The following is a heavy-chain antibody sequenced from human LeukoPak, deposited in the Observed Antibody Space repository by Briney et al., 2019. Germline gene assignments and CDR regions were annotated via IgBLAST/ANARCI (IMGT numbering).Heavy chain of an antibody. Sequence: PSETLSLTCTVSGGSISSYYCSWIRQPPGKGLEWIGYIYYSGSTNYNPSLKSRVTISVDTSKNQFSLKLSSVTAADTAVYYCAAMDTAMVTTDYWGQGTLVTVSS. CDR1: GGSISSYY. CDR3: AAMDTAMVTTDY. CDR2: IYYSGST. D-gene: IGHD5-18*01. V-gene: IGHV4-59*01. J-gene: IGHJ4*02.